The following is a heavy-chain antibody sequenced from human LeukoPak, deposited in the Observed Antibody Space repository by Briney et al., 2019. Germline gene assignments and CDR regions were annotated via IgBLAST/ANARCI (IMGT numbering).Heavy chain of an antibody. CDR3: ARLSAGCSSSRGFDY. V-gene: IGHV4-4*07. D-gene: IGHD2-2*01. CDR2: IYTSGST. CDR1: GASISSYY. Sequence: SETLSLTCTVSGASISSYYWTWIRQPAGKGLEWIGRIYTSGSTNYNPSLKSRVAMSVDTSKNQFSLKLSSVTAADTAVYYCARLSAGCSSSRGFDYWGQGTLVTVSS. J-gene: IGHJ4*02.